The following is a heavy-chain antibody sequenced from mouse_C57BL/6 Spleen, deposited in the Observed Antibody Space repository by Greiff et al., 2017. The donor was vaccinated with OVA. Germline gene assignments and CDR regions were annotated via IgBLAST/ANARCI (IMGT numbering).Heavy chain of an antibody. J-gene: IGHJ3*01. CDR1: GYTFTSYW. V-gene: IGHV1-64*01. CDR3: AREGMVTTPSWFAY. Sequence: VQLKQPGAELVKPGASVKLSCKASGYTFTSYWMHWVKQRPGQGLEWIGMIHPNSGSTNYNEKFKSKATLTVDKSSSTAYMQLSSLTSEDSAVYYCAREGMVTTPSWFAYWGQGTLVTVSA. D-gene: IGHD2-2*01. CDR2: IHPNSGST.